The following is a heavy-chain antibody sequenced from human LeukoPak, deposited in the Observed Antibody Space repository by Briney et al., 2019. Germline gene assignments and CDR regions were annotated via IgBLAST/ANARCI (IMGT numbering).Heavy chain of an antibody. CDR3: AKPARTDHADY. J-gene: IGHJ4*02. V-gene: IGHV3-66*04. CDR1: EFSVGSNY. Sequence: GGSLRLSCAASEFSVGSNYMTWVRQAPGKGLEWVSLIYSGGSTYYADSVKGRFTISRDNSKNTLYLQMNSLRAEDTAVYYCAKPARTDHADYWGQGTLVTVSS. D-gene: IGHD1-14*01. CDR2: IYSGGST.